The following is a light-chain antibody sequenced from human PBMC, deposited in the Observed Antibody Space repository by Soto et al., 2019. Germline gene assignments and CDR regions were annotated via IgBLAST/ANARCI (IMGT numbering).Light chain of an antibody. CDR1: SSDVGGYNL. CDR2: EGN. CDR3: SSYAGNSNSVV. V-gene: IGLV2-23*01. J-gene: IGLJ2*01. Sequence: QSALTQPASVSGSPGQTITISCTGTSSDVGGYNLVSWYQQHPGKAPKLIVYEGNKRPSGVSNRFSGSKSGNTASLTISGLQAGDERDYHCSSYAGNSNSVVFGGGTNLPVL.